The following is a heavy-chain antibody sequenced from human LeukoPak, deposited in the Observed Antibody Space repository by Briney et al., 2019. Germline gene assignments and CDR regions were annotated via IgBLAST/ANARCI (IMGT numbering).Heavy chain of an antibody. CDR1: GGSISSSSYY. D-gene: IGHD4-17*01. CDR3: ARDRDYGDAPFDY. CDR2: IYYSGGT. V-gene: IGHV4-39*07. J-gene: IGHJ4*02. Sequence: SETLSLTCTVSGGSISSSSYYWGWIRQPPGKGLEWIGTIYYSGGTYYNPSLKSRVTISVDTSKNQFSLKLSSVTAADTAVYYCARDRDYGDAPFDYWGQGTLVTVSS.